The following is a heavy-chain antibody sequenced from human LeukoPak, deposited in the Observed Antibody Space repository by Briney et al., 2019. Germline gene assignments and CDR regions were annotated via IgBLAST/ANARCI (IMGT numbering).Heavy chain of an antibody. CDR3: ASAAVSGPDY. CDR1: GFTFSSSA. V-gene: IGHV3-66*01. J-gene: IGHJ4*02. D-gene: IGHD5-12*01. CDR2: IYSGGST. Sequence: GGSLRLSCAASGFTFSSSAMHWVRQAPGKGLEWVSVIYSGGSTYYADSVKGRFTISRDNSKNTLYLQMNSLRAEDTAVYYCASAAVSGPDYWGQGTLVTVSS.